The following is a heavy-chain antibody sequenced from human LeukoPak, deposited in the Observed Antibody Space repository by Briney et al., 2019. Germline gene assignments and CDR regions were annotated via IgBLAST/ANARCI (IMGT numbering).Heavy chain of an antibody. V-gene: IGHV1-69*13. CDR2: IIPIFGTA. J-gene: IGHJ4*02. CDR3: ARDRESYGSGSPLLVFDY. Sequence: ASVKVSCKASGGTFSSYAISWVRQAPGQGLEWMGGIIPIFGTANYAQKFQGRVTITADESTSTAYMELSSLRSEDTAVYYCARDRESYGSGSPLLVFDYWGQGTLVTVSS. D-gene: IGHD3-10*01. CDR1: GGTFSSYA.